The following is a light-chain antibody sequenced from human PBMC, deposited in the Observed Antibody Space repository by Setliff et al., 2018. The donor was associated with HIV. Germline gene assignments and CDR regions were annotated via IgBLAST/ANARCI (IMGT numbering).Light chain of an antibody. V-gene: IGLV2-14*03. Sequence: QSALTQPASVSGSPGQAITISCTGTSDDIGRYYYVSWYQQLTGKAPKLIMYDVSHRPSGVSTRFSGSKSGDTASLTISGLQAEDEAPYYCTSYTINTLYVFGSGTKVTVL. J-gene: IGLJ1*01. CDR2: DVS. CDR3: TSYTINTLYV. CDR1: SDDIGRYYY.